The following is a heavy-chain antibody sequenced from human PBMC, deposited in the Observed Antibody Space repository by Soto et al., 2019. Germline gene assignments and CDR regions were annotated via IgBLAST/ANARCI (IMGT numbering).Heavy chain of an antibody. D-gene: IGHD3-3*01. CDR2: HKPNSGST. V-gene: IGHV1-2*02. CDR1: GYSFIGHY. CDR3: ATVDGVVVICFDP. J-gene: IGHJ5*02. Sequence: ASVKVSCNASGYSFIGHYIHWVRQAPGQRLGWMGWHKPNSGSTAYAQRFQGRVTLTRDTSISTAYMELCSLRADDTAVFYCATVDGVVVICFDPWGQGTLVTVSS.